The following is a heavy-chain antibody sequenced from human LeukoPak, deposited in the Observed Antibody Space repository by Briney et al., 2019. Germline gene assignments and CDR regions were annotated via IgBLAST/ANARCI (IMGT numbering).Heavy chain of an antibody. D-gene: IGHD2-21*01. CDR2: ISYGGST. Sequence: PSETLSLTCTVSVGSISSNSNYWAWIRQPPGRGLEWIGSISYGGSTYYSPSLESRVTISVDTSKNQFSLRLSSVTAADTAVYYCARQALWFFDHWGQGTLVTVSS. J-gene: IGHJ4*02. V-gene: IGHV4-39*01. CDR3: ARQALWFFDH. CDR1: VGSISSNSNY.